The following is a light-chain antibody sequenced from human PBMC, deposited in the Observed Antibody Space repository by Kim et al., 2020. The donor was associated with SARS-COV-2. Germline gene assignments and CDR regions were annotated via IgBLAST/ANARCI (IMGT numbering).Light chain of an antibody. CDR2: GTS. J-gene: IGKJ5*01. CDR1: QSVSNNY. V-gene: IGKV3-20*01. Sequence: LSPGEGATLSCRASQSVSNNYLAWYQQKPGQAPRLLISGTSNRAPGIPDRFSGSGSGTDFTLTISRLEPEDFAVFYCQQYGSSPTFGQGTRLEIK. CDR3: QQYGSSPT.